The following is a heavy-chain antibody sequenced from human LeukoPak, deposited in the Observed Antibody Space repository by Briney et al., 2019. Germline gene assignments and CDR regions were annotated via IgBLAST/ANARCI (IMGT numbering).Heavy chain of an antibody. CDR1: GFTFSSYC. J-gene: IGHJ4*02. Sequence: PGGSLTLSCPASGFTFSSYCMHWVRQAPGRWREWVAVIWYDGSNKYYADSVKGRFPISRDNSKNTVYLQMNSLRAEDTAVYYCARGRAIAVAGTVFDYWGQGTLVTVSS. D-gene: IGHD6-19*01. V-gene: IGHV3-33*01. CDR2: IWYDGSNK. CDR3: ARGRAIAVAGTVFDY.